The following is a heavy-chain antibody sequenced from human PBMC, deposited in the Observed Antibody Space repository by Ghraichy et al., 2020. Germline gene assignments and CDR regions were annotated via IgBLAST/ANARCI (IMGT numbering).Heavy chain of an antibody. Sequence: SETLSLTCAVSGGSISSGGYSWSWIRQPPGKGLEWIGYIYHSGSTYYNPSLKSRVTISVDRSKNQFSLKLSSVTAADTAGYYCARGGSGYSYFDYWGQGTLVTVSS. CDR2: IYHSGST. D-gene: IGHD3-22*01. CDR1: GGSISSGGYS. J-gene: IGHJ4*02. CDR3: ARGGSGYSYFDY. V-gene: IGHV4-30-2*01.